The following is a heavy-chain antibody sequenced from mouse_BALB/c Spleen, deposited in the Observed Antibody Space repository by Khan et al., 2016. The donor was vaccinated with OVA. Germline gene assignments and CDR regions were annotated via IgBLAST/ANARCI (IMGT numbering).Heavy chain of an antibody. D-gene: IGHD2-14*01. CDR1: GYNFTSYT. CDR2: INPTTGYT. CDR3: VRDGAYHRNDGWFAY. V-gene: IGHV1-4*01. Sequence: QMQLEESGAELAKPGASVKMSCKASGYNFTSYTIHWIKVRPGQGLAWIGFINPTTGYTNYNQKFKDKATLTAAKSSTTVHMQLSSLTSDDSAVYNCVRDGAYHRNDGWFAYWGQGTLVTVSA. J-gene: IGHJ3*01.